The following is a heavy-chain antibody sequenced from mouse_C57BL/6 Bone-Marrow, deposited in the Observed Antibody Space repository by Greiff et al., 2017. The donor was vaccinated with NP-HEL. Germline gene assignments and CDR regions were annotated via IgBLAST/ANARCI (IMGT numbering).Heavy chain of an antibody. J-gene: IGHJ3*01. D-gene: IGHD4-1*01. CDR2: IDPSDSYT. CDR1: GYTFTSYW. Sequence: QVQLQQSGAELVMPGASVKLSCKASGYTFTSYWMHWVKQRPGQGLEWIGEIDPSDSYTNYNQKFKGKSTLTVDKSSSTAYMQLSSLTSADSAVYYCAREGTVAWFAYWGQGTLVTVSA. CDR3: AREGTVAWFAY. V-gene: IGHV1-69*01.